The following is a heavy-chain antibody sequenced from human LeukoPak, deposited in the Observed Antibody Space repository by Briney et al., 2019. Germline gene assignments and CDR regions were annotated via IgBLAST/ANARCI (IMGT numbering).Heavy chain of an antibody. CDR1: GGSISSSSYY. J-gene: IGHJ6*04. V-gene: IGHV4-39*07. D-gene: IGHD3-10*01. CDR3: AREITMVRGALDV. CDR2: IYYSGST. Sequence: PSETLSLTCTVSGGSISSSSYYWGWIRQPPGKGLEWIGSIYYSGSTYYNPSLKSRVTISVDTSKNQFSLKLSSVTAADTAVYYCAREITMVRGALDVWGKGTTVTVSS.